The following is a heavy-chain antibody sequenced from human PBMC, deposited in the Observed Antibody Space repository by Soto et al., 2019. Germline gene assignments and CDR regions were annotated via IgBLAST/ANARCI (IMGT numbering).Heavy chain of an antibody. CDR1: GYTFNNFG. CDR2: ISAYTDTP. J-gene: IGHJ5*02. D-gene: IGHD2-2*01. Sequence: ASVKVSFKASGYTFNNFGVTWVRRAPGQGLEWMGWISAYTDTPNYAQKFQGRVTMTIDTSTSTAYMDLRSLTSDDTAVYYCARVIPGVEAWFDPWGQGTLVTVSS. CDR3: ARVIPGVEAWFDP. V-gene: IGHV1-18*01.